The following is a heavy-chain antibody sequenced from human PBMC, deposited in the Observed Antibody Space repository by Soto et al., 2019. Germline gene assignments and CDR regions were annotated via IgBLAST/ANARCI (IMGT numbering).Heavy chain of an antibody. D-gene: IGHD6-19*01. CDR2: MNPDTGNT. CDR1: GYTFTTYD. Sequence: QVQLVQSGAEVEKPGASVKVSCKASGYTFTTYDFNWVRQAPGHGLEWRGWMNPDTGNTGYAQKFQGRVTMTRDTSMSTAFMALSGLTAEDTAVYYCARALGYSSTSRLDLWGQGTLVTVSS. J-gene: IGHJ4*02. CDR3: ARALGYSSTSRLDL. V-gene: IGHV1-8*01.